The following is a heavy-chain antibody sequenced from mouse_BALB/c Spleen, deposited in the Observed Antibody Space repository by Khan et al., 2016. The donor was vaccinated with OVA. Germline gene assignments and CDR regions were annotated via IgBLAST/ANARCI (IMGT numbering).Heavy chain of an antibody. D-gene: IGHD1-1*01. V-gene: IGHV3-2*02. Sequence: EVQLQESGPGLVKPSQSLSLTCTVTGYSITSNYAWNWIRPFPGNKLEWTGYISYSGSTSYNPSLKSRISITRDTSKNQFFLQLNPVTTEDTATYYCARGNYYGYAMDYWGQGTSVTVSS. CDR3: ARGNYYGYAMDY. CDR2: ISYSGST. J-gene: IGHJ4*01. CDR1: GYSITSNYA.